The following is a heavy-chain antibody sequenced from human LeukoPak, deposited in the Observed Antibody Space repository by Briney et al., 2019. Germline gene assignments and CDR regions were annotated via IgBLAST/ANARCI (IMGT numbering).Heavy chain of an antibody. CDR1: GFTFSSYW. CDR3: ARGAIVAVTAPMNDY. D-gene: IGHD2-21*02. CDR2: INSDGSST. V-gene: IGHV3-74*01. J-gene: IGHJ4*02. Sequence: PGGSLRLSCAASGFTFSSYWMHWVRQAPGKGLVWVSRINSDGSSTSYADSVKGRFTISRDNAKNTLYLQMNSLRAEDTAVYYCARGAIVAVTAPMNDYWGQGTLVTVSS.